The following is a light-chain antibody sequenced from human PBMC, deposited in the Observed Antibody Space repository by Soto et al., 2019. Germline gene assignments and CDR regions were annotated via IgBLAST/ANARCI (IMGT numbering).Light chain of an antibody. CDR3: VSYATSTTLYV. CDR2: EVT. CDR1: SSDVGSFNY. Sequence: QSALTQPASVSGSPGQSITISCTATSSDVGSFNYVSWYQHHPGKAPKLMIYEVTSRPSGVSNRFSGSKSGNMASLTISGLQAEDEADYYCVSYATSTTLYVFGSGTKVTVL. J-gene: IGLJ1*01. V-gene: IGLV2-14*01.